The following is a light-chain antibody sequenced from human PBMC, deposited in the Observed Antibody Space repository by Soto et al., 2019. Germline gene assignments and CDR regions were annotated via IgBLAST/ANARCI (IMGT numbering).Light chain of an antibody. CDR3: QQYYSYPPET. CDR1: QGISSY. Sequence: AIRMTQSPSSLSASTGDRVTITCRASQGISSYLAWYQQKPGKAPKLLIYAASTLQSGVPSRFSGSGSGTDFTRTISCLQSEDFATYYCQQYYSYPPETFGQGTKVEIK. V-gene: IGKV1-8*01. J-gene: IGKJ1*01. CDR2: AAS.